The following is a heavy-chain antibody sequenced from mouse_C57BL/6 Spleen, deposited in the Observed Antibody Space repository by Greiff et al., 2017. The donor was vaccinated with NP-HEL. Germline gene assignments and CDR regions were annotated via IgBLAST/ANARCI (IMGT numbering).Heavy chain of an antibody. D-gene: IGHD2-2*01. CDR2: IDPENGDT. CDR3: TGYPWFAY. Sequence: EVQLQQSGAELVRPGASVKLSCTASGFNIKDDYMHWVKQRPEQGLEWIGWIDPENGDTEYASKFQGKATITADTSSNTAYLQLSSLTSEDTAVYYCTGYPWFAYWGQGTLVTVSA. CDR1: GFNIKDDY. V-gene: IGHV14-4*01. J-gene: IGHJ3*01.